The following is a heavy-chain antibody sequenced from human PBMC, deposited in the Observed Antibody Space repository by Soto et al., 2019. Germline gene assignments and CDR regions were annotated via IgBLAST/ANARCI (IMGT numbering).Heavy chain of an antibody. CDR1: GYSFTSYW. V-gene: IGHV5-10-1*01. CDR2: IDPSDSYT. D-gene: IGHD5-18*01. CDR3: ARKARYSYGYDY. Sequence: GECLKISCKGSGYSFTSYWISWVRQMPGKGLEWMGRIDPSDSYTNYSPSFQGHVTISADKSIGTAYLQWSSLKASDTAMYYCARKARYSYGYDYWGQGTLVTVSS. J-gene: IGHJ4*02.